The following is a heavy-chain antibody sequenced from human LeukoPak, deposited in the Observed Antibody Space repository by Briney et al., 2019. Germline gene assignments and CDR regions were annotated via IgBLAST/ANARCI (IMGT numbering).Heavy chain of an antibody. J-gene: IGHJ4*02. CDR3: AKDWYGDYVSYFDY. Sequence: PGGSLRLSCAASGFTFSSYAMSWVRQAPGKGLEWVSAISGSGGSTYYAGSVKGRFTISRDNSKNTLYLQMNSLRAEDTAVYYCAKDWYGDYVSYFDYWGQGTLVTVSS. D-gene: IGHD4-17*01. CDR1: GFTFSSYA. CDR2: ISGSGGST. V-gene: IGHV3-23*01.